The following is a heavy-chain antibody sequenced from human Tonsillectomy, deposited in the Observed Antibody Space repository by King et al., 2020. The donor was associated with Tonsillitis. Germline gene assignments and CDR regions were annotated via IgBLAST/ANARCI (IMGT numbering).Heavy chain of an antibody. V-gene: IGHV4-59*01. CDR1: GGSINTYF. D-gene: IGHD4-17*01. CDR2: IYYSGST. Sequence: MQLQESGPGLVKPSETLSLTCTVSGGSINTYFWSWIRPPPGKGLEWIGYIYYSGSTHYNPSLKSRVTISVDTSKHQFSLKLSSVTAADTAVYYCARDNPPYGDYWVHAFDIWGQGTMVTVSS. J-gene: IGHJ3*02. CDR3: ARDNPPYGDYWVHAFDI.